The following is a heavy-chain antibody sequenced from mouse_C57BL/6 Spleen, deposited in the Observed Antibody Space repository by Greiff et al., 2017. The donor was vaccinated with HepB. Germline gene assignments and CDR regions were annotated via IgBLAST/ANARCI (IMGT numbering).Heavy chain of an antibody. Sequence: QVQLQQPGAELVRPGSSVKLSCKASGYTFTSYWMDWVKQRPGQGLEWIGNIYPSDSYTNYNQKFKDKATLTVDKSSSTAYMQLSSLTSEDSAVYSCESCRYAFAYWGQGTLVTVSA. CDR1: GYTFTSYW. J-gene: IGHJ3*01. D-gene: IGHD2-14*01. V-gene: IGHV1-61*01. CDR3: ESCRYAFAY. CDR2: IYPSDSYT.